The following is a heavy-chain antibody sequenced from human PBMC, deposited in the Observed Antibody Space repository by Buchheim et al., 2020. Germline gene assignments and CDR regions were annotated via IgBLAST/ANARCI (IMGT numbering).Heavy chain of an antibody. CDR3: VRVPRGGGYYYGMDV. V-gene: IGHV1-8*02. D-gene: IGHD3-10*01. Sequence: QVALVQSGAEVRKPGASVKVSCKTSGYSFTTYDINWVRQATGQGLQWLGWMNPNDGNRGYPPMLQGRITMTSNTSISTAYMEMSNLRPEDTAVYYRVRVPRGGGYYYGMDVWGQGTT. CDR1: GYSFTTYD. J-gene: IGHJ6*02. CDR2: MNPNDGNR.